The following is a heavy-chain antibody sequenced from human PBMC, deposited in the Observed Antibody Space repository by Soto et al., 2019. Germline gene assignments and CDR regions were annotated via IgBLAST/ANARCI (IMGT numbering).Heavy chain of an antibody. CDR3: AREKGPPGPWFDP. CDR1: GGTFSSYA. J-gene: IGHJ5*02. CDR2: IIPIFGTA. V-gene: IGHV1-69*13. Sequence: SVKVSCKASGGTFSSYAISWVRQAPGQGLEWMGGIIPIFGTANYAQKFQGRVTTTADESTSTAYMELSSLRSEDTAVYYCAREKGPPGPWFDPWGQGTLVTVSS.